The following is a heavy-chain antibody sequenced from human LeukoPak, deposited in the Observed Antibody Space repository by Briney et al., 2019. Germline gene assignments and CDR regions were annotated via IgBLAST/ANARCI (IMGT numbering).Heavy chain of an antibody. CDR1: GFTFSSYG. CDR2: IWYGGSNK. V-gene: IGHV3-33*08. Sequence: GGSLRLSCAASGFTFSSYGMHWVRQAPGKGLEWVAVIWYGGSNKYYADSVKGRFTISRDNSKNTLYLQMNSLRAEDTAVYYCARDSGTYGMDVWGQGTTVTVSS. J-gene: IGHJ6*02. D-gene: IGHD1-14*01. CDR3: ARDSGTYGMDV.